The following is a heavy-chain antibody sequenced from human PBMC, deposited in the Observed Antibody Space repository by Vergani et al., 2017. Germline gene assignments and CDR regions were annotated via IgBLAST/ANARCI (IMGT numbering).Heavy chain of an antibody. CDR1: GGSFSGYY. J-gene: IGHJ4*02. Sequence: QVQLQQWGAGLLKPSETLSLTCAVYGGSFSGYYWSWIRKPPGKGLEWIGEINHSGSTNYNPSLKSRVTISVDTSKNQFSLKLSSVTAADTAVYYCARGWAAAGGTMYYFDYWGQGTLVTVSS. CDR2: INHSGST. D-gene: IGHD6-13*01. CDR3: ARGWAAAGGTMYYFDY. V-gene: IGHV4-34*01.